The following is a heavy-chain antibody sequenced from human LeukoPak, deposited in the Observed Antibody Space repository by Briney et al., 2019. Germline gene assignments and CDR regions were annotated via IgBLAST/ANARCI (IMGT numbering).Heavy chain of an antibody. CDR2: IYYSGST. Sequence: SETLSFTCTVSGGSISSYYWSWIRQPPGKGLEWIGYIYYSGSTNYNPSLKSRVTISVDTSKNQFSLKLSSVTAADTAVYYCARQRIFGVYDAFDIWGQGTMVTVSS. V-gene: IGHV4-59*08. D-gene: IGHD3-3*01. CDR1: GGSISSYY. CDR3: ARQRIFGVYDAFDI. J-gene: IGHJ3*02.